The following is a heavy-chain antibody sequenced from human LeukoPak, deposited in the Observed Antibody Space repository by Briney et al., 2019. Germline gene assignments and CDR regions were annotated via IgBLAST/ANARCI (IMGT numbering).Heavy chain of an antibody. CDR1: GGSISSYY. J-gene: IGHJ4*02. Sequence: SETLSLTCTVSGGSISSYYWSWIRQPAGKGLEWIGRIYTSGSTNYNPSLKSRVTMSVDTSKNQFSLKLSSVTAADTAVYYCARVPSAADTAMVTSGYWGQGTLVTVSS. V-gene: IGHV4-4*07. CDR3: ARVPSAADTAMVTSGY. D-gene: IGHD5-18*01. CDR2: IYTSGST.